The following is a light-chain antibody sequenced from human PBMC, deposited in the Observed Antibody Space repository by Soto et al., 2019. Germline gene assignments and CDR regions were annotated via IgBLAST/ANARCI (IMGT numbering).Light chain of an antibody. V-gene: IGLV2-8*01. CDR1: SSDVGGYNY. J-gene: IGLJ1*01. CDR3: SSYAGTHIV. CDR2: EVS. Sequence: QSVLTQPPSASGSPGQSVAISCIGTSSDVGGYNYVSWYQQHPSKAPRLMIYEVSKRPSGVPDRFSGSKSGNTASLTVSGLQAEDEADYYCSSYAGTHIVFGTGTKLTVL.